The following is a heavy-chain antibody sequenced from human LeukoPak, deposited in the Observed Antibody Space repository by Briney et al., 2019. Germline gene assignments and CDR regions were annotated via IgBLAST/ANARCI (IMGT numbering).Heavy chain of an antibody. V-gene: IGHV4-61*01. J-gene: IGHJ3*02. CDR3: ARLRPKDSSGYYVDAFDI. Sequence: SETLSLTCTISGGSVSSGTYYWSWIRQPPGKELEWIGYISYIGNTNYNPSLKSRVTISVDTSKNQFSLKLSSVTAADTAVYYCARLRPKDSSGYYVDAFDIWGQGTMVTVSS. CDR1: GGSVSSGTYY. D-gene: IGHD3-22*01. CDR2: ISYIGNT.